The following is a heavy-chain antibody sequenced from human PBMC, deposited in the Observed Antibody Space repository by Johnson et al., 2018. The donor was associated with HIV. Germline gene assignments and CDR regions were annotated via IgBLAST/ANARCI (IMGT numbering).Heavy chain of an antibody. J-gene: IGHJ3*02. D-gene: IGHD3-10*01. Sequence: QVQLVESGGGLIQPGGSLRLSCAASGFTVSSNYINWIRQAPGKGLEWVSYIDSSGSGIYYADSVKGRFTISRDNAKNSLYLQMHSLRAEDTAVYYCVCLRAWTFDIWGQGTMVTVSS. V-gene: IGHV3-11*04. CDR3: VCLRAWTFDI. CDR1: GFTVSSNY. CDR2: IDSSGSGI.